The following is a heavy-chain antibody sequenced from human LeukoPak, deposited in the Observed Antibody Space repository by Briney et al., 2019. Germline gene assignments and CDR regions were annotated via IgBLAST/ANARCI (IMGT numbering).Heavy chain of an antibody. CDR1: GFTFSSYA. J-gene: IGHJ5*02. CDR3: ARRITIFGVVFDP. Sequence: GGSLRLSCAASGFTFSSYAMHWVRQAPGKGLEWVAVISYDGSNKYYADSVKGRFTISRDNSKNTLYLQMNSLRAEDTAVYYCARRITIFGVVFDPWGQGTLVTVSS. CDR2: ISYDGSNK. V-gene: IGHV3-30-3*01. D-gene: IGHD3-3*01.